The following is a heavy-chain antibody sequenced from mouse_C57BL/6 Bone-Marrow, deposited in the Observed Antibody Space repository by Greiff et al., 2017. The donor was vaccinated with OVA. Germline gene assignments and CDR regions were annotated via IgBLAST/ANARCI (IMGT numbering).Heavy chain of an antibody. V-gene: IGHV5-2*01. CDR2: INSDGGST. D-gene: IGHD1-1*01. CDR1: EYDFPSHA. J-gene: IGHJ1*03. Sequence: EVNLVESGGGLVQPGESLKLSCESNEYDFPSHAMSWVRKTPEKRLELVAAINSDGGSTYYPDTMERRFIISRDNTKKTLYLQMSSLRSEDTALYYCARQRYGSSYWYFDVWGTGTTVTVSS. CDR3: ARQRYGSSYWYFDV.